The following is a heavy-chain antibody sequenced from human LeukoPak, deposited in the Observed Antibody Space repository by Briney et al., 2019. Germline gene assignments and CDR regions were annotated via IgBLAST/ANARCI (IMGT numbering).Heavy chain of an antibody. V-gene: IGHV3-7*05. J-gene: IGHJ5*02. CDR3: ARDPLDH. Sequence: PGGSLRLSCAASGFTFSSYWMNWVRQAPGKGLEWVANIKPDGSDQYYVDSVKGRFTISRDNAKNSLYFQMNSLRPEDTAVYYCARDPLDHWGQGALVTVSS. CDR2: IKPDGSDQ. CDR1: GFTFSSYW.